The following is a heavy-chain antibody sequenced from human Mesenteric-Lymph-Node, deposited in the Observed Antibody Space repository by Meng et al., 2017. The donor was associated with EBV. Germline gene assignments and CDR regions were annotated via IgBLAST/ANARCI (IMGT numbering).Heavy chain of an antibody. J-gene: IGHJ4*02. D-gene: IGHD4-17*01. CDR3: ARSPYGPHIDY. Sequence: VRVAESAGGLVQPGGSRRLACAASGLTFSTYGMPWVRQCQGKGLVWVLRINRVGSSTNYADSVKGRFTISRENAKNTLYLQMNSLRAEDTAVYYCARSPYGPHIDYWGQGTLVTVSS. V-gene: IGHV3-74*01. CDR1: GLTFSTYG. CDR2: INRVGSST.